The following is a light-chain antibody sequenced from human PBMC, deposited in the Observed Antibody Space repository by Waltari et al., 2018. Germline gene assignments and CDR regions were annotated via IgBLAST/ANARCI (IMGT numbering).Light chain of an antibody. Sequence: QSVLTQPPSVSGAPGQRVTIYCTGSISNIGAGYDVNWYQQLPGPAPKLLSYGNNNRPSGVPDRFSGSKSGTSASLAITGLQSDDEADYYCQSYDNILSGGVFGGGTKLTVL. V-gene: IGLV1-40*01. CDR2: GNN. CDR1: ISNIGAGYD. CDR3: QSYDNILSGGV. J-gene: IGLJ2*01.